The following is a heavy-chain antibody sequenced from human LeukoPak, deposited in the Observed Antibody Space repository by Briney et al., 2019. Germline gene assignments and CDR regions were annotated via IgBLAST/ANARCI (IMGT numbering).Heavy chain of an antibody. CDR3: AKDLIGAVAGFDY. Sequence: GGSLRLSCAASGFTFSSYAMSWVRQAPGKGLEWVSAISGSGGSTYYADSVKGRFTISRDNFKNTLYLQMNSLRAEDTAVYYCAKDLIGAVAGFDYWGQGTLVTVSS. CDR1: GFTFSSYA. J-gene: IGHJ4*02. V-gene: IGHV3-23*01. CDR2: ISGSGGST. D-gene: IGHD6-19*01.